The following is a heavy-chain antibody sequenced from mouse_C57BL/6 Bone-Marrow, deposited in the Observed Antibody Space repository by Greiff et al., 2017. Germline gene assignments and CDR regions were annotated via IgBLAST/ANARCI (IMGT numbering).Heavy chain of an antibody. D-gene: IGHD6-1*01. CDR3: ARERGGLGFAY. CDR1: GFTFSDYY. V-gene: IGHV5-16*01. J-gene: IGHJ3*01. CDR2: INYDGSST. Sequence: EVKVVESEGGLVQPGSSMKLSCTASGFTFSDYYMAWVRQVPEKGLEWVANINYDGSSTYYLDSLKSRFIISRDNAKNILYLQMSSLKSEDTATYYCARERGGLGFAYWGQGTLVTVSA.